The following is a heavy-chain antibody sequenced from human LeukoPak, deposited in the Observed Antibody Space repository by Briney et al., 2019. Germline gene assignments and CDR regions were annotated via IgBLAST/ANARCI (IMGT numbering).Heavy chain of an antibody. Sequence: ASVKVSCKASGYTFTSSGISWVRQAPGQGLEWMGWISAYNGNTNYAQKLQGRVTMTTDTSTSTAYMELRSLRSDDTAVYYCARDMLSGRSYGSGSYRYFDYWGQGTLVTVSS. CDR3: ARDMLSGRSYGSGSYRYFDY. CDR1: GYTFTSSG. CDR2: ISAYNGNT. D-gene: IGHD3-10*01. J-gene: IGHJ4*02. V-gene: IGHV1-18*01.